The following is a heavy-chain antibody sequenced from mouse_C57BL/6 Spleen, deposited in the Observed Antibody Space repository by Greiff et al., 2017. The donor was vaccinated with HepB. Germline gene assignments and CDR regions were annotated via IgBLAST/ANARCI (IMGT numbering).Heavy chain of an antibody. Sequence: VQLQQSGAELVRPGASVKLSCTASGFNIKDDYMHWVKQRPEQGLEWIGWIDPENGDTEYASKFQGKATITADTSSNTAYLQLSSLTSEDTAVYYCTPMVTTGAYWGQGTLVTVSA. CDR3: TPMVTTGAY. CDR1: GFNIKDDY. D-gene: IGHD2-2*01. CDR2: IDPENGDT. J-gene: IGHJ3*01. V-gene: IGHV14-4*01.